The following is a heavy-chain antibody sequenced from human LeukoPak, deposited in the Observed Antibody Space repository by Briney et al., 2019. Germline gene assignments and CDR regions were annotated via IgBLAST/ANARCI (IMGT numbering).Heavy chain of an antibody. CDR2: ISSSGSTI. V-gene: IGHV3-48*04. Sequence: GGSLRLSCAASGFTFSSYSMNWVRQAPGKGLEWVSYISSSGSTIYYADSVKGRFTISRDNAKNSLYLQMNSLRAEDTAVYYCARVQGAYGGYVEYFDYWGQGTLVTVSS. CDR1: GFTFSSYS. J-gene: IGHJ4*02. D-gene: IGHD5-12*01. CDR3: ARVQGAYGGYVEYFDY.